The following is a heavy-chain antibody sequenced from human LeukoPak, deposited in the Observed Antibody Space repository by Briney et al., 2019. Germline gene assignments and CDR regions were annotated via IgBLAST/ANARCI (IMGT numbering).Heavy chain of an antibody. CDR2: ISSSSSYI. Sequence: GGSLRLSCAASGFTFSSYSKNWVRQAPGKGLEWVSSISSSSSYIYYADSVKGRFTISRDNAKNSLYLQMNSLRAEDTAVYYCARDEQRYSSSDYWGQGTLVTVSS. J-gene: IGHJ4*02. D-gene: IGHD6-25*01. CDR3: ARDEQRYSSSDY. CDR1: GFTFSSYS. V-gene: IGHV3-21*01.